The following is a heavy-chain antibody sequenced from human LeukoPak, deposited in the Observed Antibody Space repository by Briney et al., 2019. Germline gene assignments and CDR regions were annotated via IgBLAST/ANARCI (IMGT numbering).Heavy chain of an antibody. CDR1: GFTFSNFG. CDR2: ISSSSNYV. D-gene: IGHD4-17*01. CDR3: VREADYGDYRY. V-gene: IGHV3-21*01. Sequence: GGSLRLSCAASGFTFSNFGMTWVRQSPGKGLEWVSSISSSSNYVYSADSLKGRFAISRDNAKNSLYLQMNSLRVEDTAVYYCVREADYGDYRYWGQGTLVSVSS. J-gene: IGHJ4*02.